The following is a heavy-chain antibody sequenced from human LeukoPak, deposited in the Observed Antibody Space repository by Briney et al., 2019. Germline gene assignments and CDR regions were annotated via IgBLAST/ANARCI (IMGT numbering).Heavy chain of an antibody. CDR3: ARDRPVVPADAFDI. D-gene: IGHD2-2*01. CDR1: GYTFTSYG. V-gene: IGHV1-18*01. J-gene: IGHJ3*02. CDR2: ISAYNGNT. Sequence: ASVNVSFKASGYTFTSYGISWVRQAPGQGLEWMGWISAYNGNTNYAQKPQGRVTMTTDTSTSTAYMELRSLRSDDTAVYYCARDRPVVPADAFDIWGQGTMVTVSS.